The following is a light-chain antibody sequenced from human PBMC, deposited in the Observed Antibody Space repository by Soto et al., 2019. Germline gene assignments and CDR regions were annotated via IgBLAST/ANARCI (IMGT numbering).Light chain of an antibody. J-gene: IGLJ2*01. CDR3: SSYAGSSTVI. Sequence: QSALTQPASVSGSPGQSITISCTGTSSDVGSYNLVSWYQQHPGTAPKLMIYEVINRPSGVSNRFSGSKSGNTASLTISGLQAEDEADYYCSSYAGSSTVIFGGGTQLTVL. CDR2: EVI. CDR1: SSDVGSYNL. V-gene: IGLV2-23*02.